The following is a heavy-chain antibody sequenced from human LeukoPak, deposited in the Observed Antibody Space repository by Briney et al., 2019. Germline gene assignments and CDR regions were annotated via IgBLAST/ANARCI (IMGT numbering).Heavy chain of an antibody. V-gene: IGHV4-34*01. J-gene: IGHJ4*02. CDR1: GGSFSGYY. D-gene: IGHD3-9*01. CDR3: ARFPRGLTGYYTVDY. Sequence: SETLSLTCAVYGGSFSGYYWSWIRQPPGKGLEWIGEINHSGSTNYNPSLKSRVTISVDTSKNQFSLKLSSVTAADTAVYYCARFPRGLTGYYTVDYWGQGTLVTVSS. CDR2: INHSGST.